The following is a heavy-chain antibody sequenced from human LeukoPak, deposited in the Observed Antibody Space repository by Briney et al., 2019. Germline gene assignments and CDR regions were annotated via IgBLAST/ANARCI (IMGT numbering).Heavy chain of an antibody. CDR1: GFTFNIYD. CDR3: VKGKTFDS. D-gene: IGHD4-23*01. Sequence: GGSLRLSCAASGFTFNIYDMHWVRQAPGKGLEYVSAISPNGGRTHYPDSMKGRFTSSRDNSKDTLYLQMGSLRAEDMAVYYCVKGKTFDSWGQGTLVTASS. J-gene: IGHJ4*02. V-gene: IGHV3-64*02. CDR2: ISPNGGRT.